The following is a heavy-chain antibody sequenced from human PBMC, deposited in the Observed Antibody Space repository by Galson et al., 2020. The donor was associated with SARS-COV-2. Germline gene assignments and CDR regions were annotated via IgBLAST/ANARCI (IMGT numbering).Heavy chain of an antibody. CDR3: ARGRGYRSGDAFDI. V-gene: IGHV1-18*01. J-gene: IGHJ3*02. Sequence: ASVKVSCKASGYTFTSYAISWVRQAPGQGLEWMGWISANNGNTNYAQKLQGRVTMTTDTSTSTAYMELRSLSSDDTAVYYCARGRGYRSGDAFDIWGQGTMVTVSS. CDR2: ISANNGNT. CDR1: GYTFTSYA. D-gene: IGHD5-18*01.